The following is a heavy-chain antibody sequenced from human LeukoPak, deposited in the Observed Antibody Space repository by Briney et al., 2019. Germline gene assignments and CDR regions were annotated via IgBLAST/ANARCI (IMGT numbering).Heavy chain of an antibody. CDR3: ARTIRGY. D-gene: IGHD3-10*01. Sequence: GGSLRLSCAASGFTFNNYWMSWVRQAPGKGLEWVANIKEDGSEKYYVDSVKGRFTISRDNAKNSLYLQMNSLRAEDTAVYYCARTIRGYWGQGTLVTVSS. CDR2: IKEDGSEK. CDR1: GFTFNNYW. J-gene: IGHJ4*02. V-gene: IGHV3-7*01.